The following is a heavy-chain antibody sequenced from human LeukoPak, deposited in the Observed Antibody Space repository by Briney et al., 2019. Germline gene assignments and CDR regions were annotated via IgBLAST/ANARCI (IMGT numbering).Heavy chain of an antibody. CDR2: MNPDNGGT. D-gene: IGHD5-24*01. CDR1: GYTFTSYF. V-gene: IGHV1-2*06. CDR3: ARGNGYFFDY. Sequence: VASVKVSCKTSGYTFTSYFMHWVRQAPGQGLEWMGRMNPDNGGTDFAQRFQGRVTMTRDTCITTAYLEVSSLRSDDTAVYYCARGNGYFFDYWGQGTPVTVSS. J-gene: IGHJ4*02.